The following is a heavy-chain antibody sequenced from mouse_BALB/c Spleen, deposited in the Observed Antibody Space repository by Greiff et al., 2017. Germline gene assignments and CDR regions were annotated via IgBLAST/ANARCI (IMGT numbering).Heavy chain of an antibody. CDR3: TIYYGPY. CDR2: IDPETGGT. Sequence: QVHVKQSGAELVRPGASVTLSCKASGYTFTDYEMHWVKQTPVHGLEWIGAIDPETGGTAYNQKFKGKATLTADKSSSTAYMELRSLTSEDSAVHYCTIYYGPYWGQGTLVTVSA. CDR1: GYTFTDYE. D-gene: IGHD2-1*01. V-gene: IGHV1-15*01. J-gene: IGHJ3*01.